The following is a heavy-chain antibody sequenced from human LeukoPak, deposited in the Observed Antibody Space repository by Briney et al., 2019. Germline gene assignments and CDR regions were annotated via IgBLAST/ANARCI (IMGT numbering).Heavy chain of an antibody. CDR1: GFTFSSYS. V-gene: IGHV3-48*01. D-gene: IGHD1-26*01. Sequence: GGSLRLSCAASGFTFSSYSMNWVRQAPGKGLEWVSYISSSSSTIYYADSVKGRFTISRDNAKNSLYLQMNSLRAEDTAVYYCAGGGVGALGYWGQGTLVTVSS. CDR3: AGGGVGALGY. CDR2: ISSSSSTI. J-gene: IGHJ4*02.